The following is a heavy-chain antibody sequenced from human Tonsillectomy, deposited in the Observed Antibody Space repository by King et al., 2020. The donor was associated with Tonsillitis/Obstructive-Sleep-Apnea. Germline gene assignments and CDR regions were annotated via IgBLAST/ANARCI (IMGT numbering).Heavy chain of an antibody. CDR2: ISGSGGST. CDR1: GFTFSSYA. D-gene: IGHD3-3*01. J-gene: IGHJ4*02. Sequence: VQLVESGGGLVQPGGSLRLSCAASGFTFSSYAMSWVRQAPGKGLEWVSAISGSGGSTYYAVSGKGRFTISRDNSKNTLYLQMNSLRAEDTAVYYCAKDKIFGVVIGRMGFDYWGQGTLVTVSS. V-gene: IGHV3-23*04. CDR3: AKDKIFGVVIGRMGFDY.